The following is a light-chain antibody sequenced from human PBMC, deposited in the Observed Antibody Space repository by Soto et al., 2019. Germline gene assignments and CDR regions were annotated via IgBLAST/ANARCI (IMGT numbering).Light chain of an antibody. J-gene: IGLJ1*01. Sequence: QSVLTQPPSTSGAPGQRVTISCSGSSSNIESNTVNWYQQLPGTAPKLLIYKNNQRPSGVPDLFSGSKSGTSASLAISGLQCEDGADYYCAAWDDRLNGYVFGTGTKLTVL. CDR1: SSNIESNT. CDR3: AAWDDRLNGYV. V-gene: IGLV1-44*01. CDR2: KNN.